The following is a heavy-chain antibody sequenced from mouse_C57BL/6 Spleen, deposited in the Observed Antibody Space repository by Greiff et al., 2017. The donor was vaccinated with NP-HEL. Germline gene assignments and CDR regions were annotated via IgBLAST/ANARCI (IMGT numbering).Heavy chain of an antibody. J-gene: IGHJ4*01. D-gene: IGHD2-4*01. V-gene: IGHV3-1*01. CDR2: ISYSGST. Sequence: EVHLVESGPGMVKPSQSLSLTCTVTGYSITSGYDWHWIRHFPGNKLEWMGYISYSGSTNYNPSLKSRISITHDTSKNHFFLKLNSVTTEDTATYYCAREGDYDYAMDYWGQGTSVTVSS. CDR3: AREGDYDYAMDY. CDR1: GYSITSGYD.